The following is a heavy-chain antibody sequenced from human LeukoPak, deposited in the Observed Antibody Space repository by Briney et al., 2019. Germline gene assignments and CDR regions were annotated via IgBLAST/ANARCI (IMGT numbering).Heavy chain of an antibody. Sequence: PGGSLRLSCAASGFTFSSYSMNWVRQAPGRGLEWVSSISSSSSYIYYADSVKGRFTISRDNAKNSLYLQMNSLRAEDTAVYYCARETIGWDYYDILTGYPPGGFDIWGQGTMVTVSS. CDR1: GFTFSSYS. D-gene: IGHD3-9*01. V-gene: IGHV3-21*01. CDR3: ARETIGWDYYDILTGYPPGGFDI. CDR2: ISSSSSYI. J-gene: IGHJ3*02.